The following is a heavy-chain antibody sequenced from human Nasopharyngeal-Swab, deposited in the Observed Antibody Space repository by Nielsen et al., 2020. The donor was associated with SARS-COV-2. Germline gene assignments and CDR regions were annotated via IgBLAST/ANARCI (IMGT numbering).Heavy chain of an antibody. CDR1: GYTFTGYD. CDR3: ARVSRYCSGGSCYGAYYYYYGMDV. J-gene: IGHJ6*02. Sequence: ASVKVSCKASGYTFTGYDMRWVRQAPGQGLEWMGWINPNSGGTNYAQKFQGRVTMTRDTSISTAYMELSRLRSDDTAVYYCARVSRYCSGGSCYGAYYYYYGMDVWGQGTTVTVSS. D-gene: IGHD2-15*01. CDR2: INPNSGGT. V-gene: IGHV1-2*02.